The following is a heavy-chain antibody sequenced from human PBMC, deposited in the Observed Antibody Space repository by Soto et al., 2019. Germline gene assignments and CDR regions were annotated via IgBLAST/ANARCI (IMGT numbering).Heavy chain of an antibody. V-gene: IGHV3-23*01. CDR3: EKSRLGPLTWIQNYYFEY. J-gene: IGHJ4*02. CDR1: GFTFSSYA. CDR2: ISGSGGST. D-gene: IGHD5-18*01. Sequence: PGVSLRLSCAGSGFTFSSYAMSWVRQAPGKGLERVSAISGSGGSTYYADSVKGRFTISRDNSKNTLYLQMNSLRAEDTAVYYCEKSRLGPLTWIQNYYFEYCGQGTLGPVSS.